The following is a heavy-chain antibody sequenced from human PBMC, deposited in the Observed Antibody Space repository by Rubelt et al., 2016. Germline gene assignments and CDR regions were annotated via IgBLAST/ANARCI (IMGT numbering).Heavy chain of an antibody. J-gene: IGHJ3*01. D-gene: IGHD2-15*01. CDR2: INPNSGGT. CDR3: ARAGSAAFD. V-gene: IGHV1-2*02. Sequence: SGAEVKKPGASVKVSCKASGYTFISYNMHWVRQAPGQGLEWMGWINPNSGGTKTAQRFQGRVTMTRDTSTSTAYMELSGLTSDDTAVYYCARAGSAAFDWGPGTMVTVS. CDR1: GYTFISYN.